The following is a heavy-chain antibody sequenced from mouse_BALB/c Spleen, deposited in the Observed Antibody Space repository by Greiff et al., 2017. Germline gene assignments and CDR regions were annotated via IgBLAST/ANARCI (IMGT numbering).Heavy chain of an antibody. CDR2: INPSNGRT. CDR1: GYTFTSYW. V-gene: IGHV1S81*02. J-gene: IGHJ2*01. CDR3: ARDDYFDY. Sequence: QVQLQQSGAELVKPGASVKLSCKASGYTFTSYWMHWVKQRPGQGLEWIGEINPSNGRTNYNEKFKSKATLTVDKSSSTAYMQLSSLTSEDSAVYYCARDDYFDYWGQGTTLTVSS.